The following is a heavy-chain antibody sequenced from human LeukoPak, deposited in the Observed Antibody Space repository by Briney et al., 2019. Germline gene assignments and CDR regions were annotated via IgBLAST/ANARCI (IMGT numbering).Heavy chain of an antibody. CDR1: GFTFSDYS. J-gene: IGHJ4*02. CDR2: ISSSSNTI. CDR3: ASGGIYYGAAFDF. D-gene: IGHD1-26*01. V-gene: IGHV3-48*01. Sequence: PGGSLRLSCAASGFTFSDYSMNWVRQAPGKGLEWVSYISSSSNTIYYADSVKGRFTISRDNAKNSLYLQMNSLRAEDTALYYCASGGIYYGAAFDFWGQGTLVTVSS.